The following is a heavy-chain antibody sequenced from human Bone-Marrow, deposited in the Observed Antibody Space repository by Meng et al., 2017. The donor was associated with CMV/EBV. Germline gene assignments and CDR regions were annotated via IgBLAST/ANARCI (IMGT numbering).Heavy chain of an antibody. Sequence: GGFLRLSCAASGFTFSSYAMSWVRQAPGKGLEWVSVIYSGGSTYYADSVKGRFTISRDNSKNTLYLQMNSLRAEDTAVYYCARDPESGGNSGYWGQGTLVTVSS. J-gene: IGHJ4*02. CDR3: ARDPESGGNSGY. D-gene: IGHD4-23*01. V-gene: IGHV3-66*02. CDR2: IYSGGST. CDR1: GFTFSSYA.